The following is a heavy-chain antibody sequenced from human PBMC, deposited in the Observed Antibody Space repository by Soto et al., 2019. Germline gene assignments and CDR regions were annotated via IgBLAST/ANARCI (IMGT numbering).Heavy chain of an antibody. V-gene: IGHV3-30*18. J-gene: IGHJ4*02. CDR3: AKGETMIVENYFDY. D-gene: IGHD3-22*01. CDR1: GFTFSSYG. CDR2: ISYDGSNK. Sequence: PGGSLRLSCAASGFTFSSYGMHWVRQAPGKGLEWVAVISYDGSNKYYADSVKGRFTISRDNSKNTLYLQMNSLRAEDTAVYYCAKGETMIVENYFDYWGQGTLVTVSS.